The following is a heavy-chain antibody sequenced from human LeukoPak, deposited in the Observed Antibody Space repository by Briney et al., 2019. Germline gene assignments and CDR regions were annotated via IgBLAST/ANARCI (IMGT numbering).Heavy chain of an antibody. J-gene: IGHJ5*02. CDR1: GIIITSYW. CDR2: IKQDGSEK. V-gene: IGHV3-7*01. CDR3: ASHSYGYNH. D-gene: IGHD3-16*01. Sequence: GGSLRLSCAASGIIITSYWMSWVRQTPGKGLEWVANIKQDGSEKNYVDSVKGRFTIFRDNARNSLYLQMNSLRAEDTAVYYCASHSYGYNHWGQGTLIIVSS.